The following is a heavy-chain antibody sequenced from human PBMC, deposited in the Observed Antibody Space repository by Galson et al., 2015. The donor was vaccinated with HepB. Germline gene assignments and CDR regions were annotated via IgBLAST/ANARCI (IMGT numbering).Heavy chain of an antibody. CDR1: GFTFSDYY. CDR2: ISSSSSYT. D-gene: IGHD6-13*01. Sequence: SLRLSCAASGFTFSDYYMSWIRQAPGKGLEWVSYISSSSSYTNYADSVKGRFTISRDNAKNSLYLQMNSLRAEDTAVYYCARTIAAAGTLFYYYYYGMDVWGQGTTVTVSS. CDR3: ARTIAAAGTLFYYYYYGMDV. V-gene: IGHV3-11*06. J-gene: IGHJ6*02.